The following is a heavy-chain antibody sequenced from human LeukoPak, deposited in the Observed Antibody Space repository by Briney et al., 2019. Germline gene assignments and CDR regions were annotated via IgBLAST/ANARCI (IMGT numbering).Heavy chain of an antibody. V-gene: IGHV4-59*01. CDR2: IYYSGST. D-gene: IGHD6-13*01. CDR3: ARERIAAAGRGSFDY. CDR1: GGSINSYY. J-gene: IGHJ4*02. Sequence: SETLSLTCTVSGGSINSYYWGWIRQPPGKGLEWIGYIYYSGSTNYNPSLKSRVTISVDTSKNQFSLKLSSVTAADTAVYYCARERIAAAGRGSFDYWGQGTLVTVSS.